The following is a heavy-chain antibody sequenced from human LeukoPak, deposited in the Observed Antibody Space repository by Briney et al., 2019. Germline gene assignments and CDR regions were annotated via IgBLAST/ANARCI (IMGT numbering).Heavy chain of an antibody. CDR2: IYYSGST. CDR1: GGSISSYY. Sequence: ASETLSLTCTVSGGSISSYYWSWIRQPPGKGLEWIGYIYYSGSTNYNPSLKSRVTISVDTSKNQFSLKLSSVTAADTAVYYCARLGGKQQLATNWGQGTLVTVSS. J-gene: IGHJ4*02. D-gene: IGHD6-13*01. V-gene: IGHV4-59*08. CDR3: ARLGGKQQLATN.